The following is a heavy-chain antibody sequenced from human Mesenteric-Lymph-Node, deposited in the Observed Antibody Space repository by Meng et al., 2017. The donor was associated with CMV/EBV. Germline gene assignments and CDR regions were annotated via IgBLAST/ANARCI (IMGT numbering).Heavy chain of an antibody. CDR1: GGTFSSYA. D-gene: IGHD3-16*02. CDR3: AREGFYDYVWGSYRPSWPFDI. J-gene: IGHJ3*02. CDR2: IIPIFGTA. Sequence: SVKVSCKASGGTFSSYAISWVRQAPGQGLEWMGGIIPIFGTANYAQKFQGRVTITTDESTSTAYMELSSLRSEDTAVYYCAREGFYDYVWGSYRPSWPFDIWGQGTMVTVSS. V-gene: IGHV1-69*05.